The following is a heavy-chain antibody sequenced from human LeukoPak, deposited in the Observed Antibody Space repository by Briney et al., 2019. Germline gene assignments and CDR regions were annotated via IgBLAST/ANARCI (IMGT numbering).Heavy chain of an antibody. CDR3: ARGRQDVTMIVVVMTAVSYYLDV. D-gene: IGHD3-22*01. CDR2: MNPSGST. V-gene: IGHV4-34*01. J-gene: IGHJ6*03. CDR1: GGSFSGYY. Sequence: SETLSLTCAVYGGSFSGYYWTWIRQTPEKGLEWIGEMNPSGSTNYNPSLKSRVTISVDTSKNQFSLELSSVTAADTAVYYCARGRQDVTMIVVVMTAVSYYLDVWGRGTTVTVS.